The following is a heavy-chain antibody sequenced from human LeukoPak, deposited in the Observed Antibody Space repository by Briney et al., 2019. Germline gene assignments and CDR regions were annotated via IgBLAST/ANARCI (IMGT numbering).Heavy chain of an antibody. D-gene: IGHD2/OR15-2a*01. J-gene: IGHJ4*02. V-gene: IGHV3-30*02. CDR2: IRYDGKNE. CDR1: GFTFSSYG. Sequence: GGSLRLSCAASGFTFSSYGMHWVRQAPGKGLEWVAFIRYDGKNEYYADSVKGRFTISRDNSKNTLYLQMNSLRAEDTAVYYCAKLISPYDCWGQGTLVTVSS. CDR3: AKLISPYDC.